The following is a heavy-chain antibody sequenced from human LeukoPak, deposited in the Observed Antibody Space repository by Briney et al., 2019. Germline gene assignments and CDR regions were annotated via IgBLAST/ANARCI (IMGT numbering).Heavy chain of an antibody. CDR2: IYPADSDT. J-gene: IGHJ4*02. Sequence: GESLKISCKASGYTFTNNWIGWVRQLPGKGLEWMGIIYPADSDTRYSPSFQGQVTISADKSITTAYLQWSSLKASDTAIYYCARQGPSDYWGQGTLVTVSS. V-gene: IGHV5-51*01. CDR1: GYTFTNNW. CDR3: ARQGPSDY.